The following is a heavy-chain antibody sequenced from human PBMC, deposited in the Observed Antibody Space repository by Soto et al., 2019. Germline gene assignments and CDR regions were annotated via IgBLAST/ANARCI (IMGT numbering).Heavy chain of an antibody. D-gene: IGHD3-22*01. J-gene: IGHJ4*02. V-gene: IGHV1-18*04. Sequence: ASVKVSCKASGYTFSIYGMSCVRQAAGQGLEWIGWISVYNGNTNYAQKFQGRVTMTTDTSTSTAYMELTSLRSDDTAVYYRANMYYYDSSGYYQSDYWGQGTLVTVSS. CDR1: GYTFSIYG. CDR2: ISVYNGNT. CDR3: ANMYYYDSSGYYQSDY.